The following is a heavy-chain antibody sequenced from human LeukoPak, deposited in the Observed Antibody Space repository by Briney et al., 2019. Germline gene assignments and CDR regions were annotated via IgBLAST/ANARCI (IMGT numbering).Heavy chain of an antibody. Sequence: SETLSLTCTVSGGSISSYYWSWIRQPAGKGLEWIGRIYTSGSTNYNPSLKSRVTMSVDTSKSQLSLKLSSVTAADTAVYYCARLRYYDFWSGRYYMDVWGKGTTVTVSS. CDR3: ARLRYYDFWSGRYYMDV. J-gene: IGHJ6*03. D-gene: IGHD3-3*01. CDR2: IYTSGST. V-gene: IGHV4-4*07. CDR1: GGSISSYY.